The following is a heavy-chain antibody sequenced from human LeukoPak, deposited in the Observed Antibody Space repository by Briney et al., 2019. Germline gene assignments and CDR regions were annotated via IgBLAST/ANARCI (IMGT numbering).Heavy chain of an antibody. D-gene: IGHD4/OR15-4a*01. CDR3: ARDVDYANPRHDY. V-gene: IGHV3-7*01. J-gene: IGHJ4*02. CDR1: GFTVFNYW. CDR2: INLDGSQK. Sequence: PGGSLSLSCAASGFTVFNYWMSWVRQAPGKGLEWVANINLDGSQKYYVDSLKGRFTISRDNAKNSLYLQMNSLRAEDTAVYYCARDVDYANPRHDYWGQGTLVTVSS.